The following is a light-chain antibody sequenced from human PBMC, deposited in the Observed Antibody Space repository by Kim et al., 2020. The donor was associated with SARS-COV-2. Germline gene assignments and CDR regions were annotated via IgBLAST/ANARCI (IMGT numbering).Light chain of an antibody. Sequence: PGERPPPSCRASQSVSSSYLAWYQQKPGQAPRLLIYGASSRATGIPDRFSGSGSGTDFTLTISRLEPEDFAVYYCQQYGSSPPWTFGQGTKVDIK. V-gene: IGKV3-20*01. CDR3: QQYGSSPPWT. J-gene: IGKJ1*01. CDR1: QSVSSSY. CDR2: GAS.